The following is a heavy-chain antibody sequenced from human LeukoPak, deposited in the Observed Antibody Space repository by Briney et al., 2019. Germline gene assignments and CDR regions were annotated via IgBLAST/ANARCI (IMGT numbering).Heavy chain of an antibody. D-gene: IGHD3-9*01. CDR2: ISGSGGST. CDR3: AKGGRYFDWLLAY. V-gene: IGHV3-23*01. J-gene: IGHJ4*02. Sequence: GGSLRLSCAASGFTFSSYAMSWVREAPGKGLEWVSAISGSGGSTYYADSVKGRFTISRDNSKNTLYLQMNSLRAEDTAVYYCAKGGRYFDWLLAYWGQGTLVTVSS. CDR1: GFTFSSYA.